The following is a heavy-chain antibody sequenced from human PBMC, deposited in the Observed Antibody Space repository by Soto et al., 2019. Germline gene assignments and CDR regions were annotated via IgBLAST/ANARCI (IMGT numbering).Heavy chain of an antibody. Sequence: SVNVSCKASGGTFSSDAISWVRQAPGQGLEWMGGIIPIFGTANYAQKFQGRVTITADESTSKAYMELSSLRSEDTDVYYCARSSGSLDWFDPWGQGTLVTVS. CDR1: GGTFSSDA. D-gene: IGHD1-26*01. J-gene: IGHJ5*02. CDR3: ARSSGSLDWFDP. V-gene: IGHV1-69*13. CDR2: IIPIFGTA.